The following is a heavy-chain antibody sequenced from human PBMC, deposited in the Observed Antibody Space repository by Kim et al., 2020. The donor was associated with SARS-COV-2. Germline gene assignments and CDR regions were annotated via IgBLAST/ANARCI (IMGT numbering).Heavy chain of an antibody. CDR1: GFTFSDYY. CDR3: ARDPPPPYGSGPDY. D-gene: IGHD3-10*01. Sequence: GGSLRLSCAASGFTFSDYYMSWIRQAPGKGLEWVSYISSHSSDTNYADSVKGRFTISRDNAKNSLFLEINSLRAEDTAVYICARDPPPPYGSGPDYWGPGTLVTASS. J-gene: IGHJ4*02. CDR2: ISSHSSDT. V-gene: IGHV3-11*05.